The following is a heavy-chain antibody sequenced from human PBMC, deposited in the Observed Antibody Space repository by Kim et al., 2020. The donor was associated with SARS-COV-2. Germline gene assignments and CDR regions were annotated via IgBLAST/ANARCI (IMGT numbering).Heavy chain of an antibody. CDR2: IDADNGNT. V-gene: IGHV1-3*01. CDR3: ARNEDY. Sequence: ASVKFSCEASGYTFTSYAFHWVRQAPGQGLEWMGWIDADNGNTKYSQKFQGRVTITRDTSARTAYMELSSLRSEDTAVYYCARNEDYWGQGTLVTVSS. CDR1: GYTFTSYA. J-gene: IGHJ4*02.